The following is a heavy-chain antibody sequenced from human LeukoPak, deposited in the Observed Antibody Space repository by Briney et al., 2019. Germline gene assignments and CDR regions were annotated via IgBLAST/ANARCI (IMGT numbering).Heavy chain of an antibody. D-gene: IGHD4-17*01. V-gene: IGHV4-59*11. J-gene: IGHJ5*02. CDR1: GGSISSHY. CDR2: IYYSGST. Sequence: SETLSLTCSVSGGSISSHYWSSIRQPPGKGLEWIGYIYYSGSTKYNPSLKSRVTISVDTSKNQFSLKLSSVTAADTAVYYCARGGTTVTPGLLWFDPWGQGTLVTVSS. CDR3: ARGGTTVTPGLLWFDP.